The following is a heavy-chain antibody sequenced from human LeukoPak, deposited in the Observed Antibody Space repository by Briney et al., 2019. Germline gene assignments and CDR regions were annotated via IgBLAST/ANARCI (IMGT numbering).Heavy chain of an antibody. CDR2: ISGSGT. J-gene: IGHJ4*02. CDR1: GFSFSSYV. CDR3: AKGYYDSSGYYPNVASDY. D-gene: IGHD3-22*01. Sequence: GGSLRLSCAASGFSFSSYVMPWVRQAPGKGLEWVSGISGSGTHYADSVKGRFAISRDNSKNMLYLQMNSLRAEDTAVYYCAKGYYDSSGYYPNVASDYWGQGTLVTVSS. V-gene: IGHV3-23*01.